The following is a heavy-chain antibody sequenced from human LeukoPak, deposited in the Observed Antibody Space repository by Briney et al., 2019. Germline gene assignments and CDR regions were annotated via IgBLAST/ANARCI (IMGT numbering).Heavy chain of an antibody. Sequence: SETLSLTCAVYGGSFSGYYWSWIRQPPGKGLEWIGEINHSGSTNYNPSLKSRVTISVDTSKNQFSLKLSSVTAADTAVYYCARGQHLWFGELCRPHNYYYYGMDVWGQGTTVTVSS. D-gene: IGHD3-10*01. J-gene: IGHJ6*02. CDR1: GGSFSGYY. CDR3: ARGQHLWFGELCRPHNYYYYGMDV. V-gene: IGHV4-34*01. CDR2: INHSGST.